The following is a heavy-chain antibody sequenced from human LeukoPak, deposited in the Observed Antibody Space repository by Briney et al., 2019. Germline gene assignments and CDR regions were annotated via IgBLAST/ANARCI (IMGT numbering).Heavy chain of an antibody. D-gene: IGHD3-22*01. CDR2: FDPEDGET. CDR3: ATSSYYYDSSGYFGWFDP. V-gene: IGHV1-24*01. J-gene: IGHJ5*02. CDR1: GYTLTELS. Sequence: ASVKVSCKVSGYTLTELSMLWVRQAPGKGLEWMGGFDPEDGETIYAQKFQGRVTMTEDTSTDTAYMELSSLRSEDTAVYYCATSSYYYDSSGYFGWFDPWGQGTLVTVSS.